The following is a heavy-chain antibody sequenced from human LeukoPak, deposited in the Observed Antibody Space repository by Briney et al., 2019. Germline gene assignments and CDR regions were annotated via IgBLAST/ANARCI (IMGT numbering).Heavy chain of an antibody. CDR1: GFTFSSYG. D-gene: IGHD6-13*01. V-gene: IGHV3-33*01. Sequence: PGGSLRLSCAASGFTFSSYGMHWVRQAPGKGQEWGAVIWYDGSNKYYADSVKGRFTISRDNSKNTLYLQMNSLRAEDTAVYYCAREGDSSSWYYYYGMDVWGQGTTVTVSS. CDR3: AREGDSSSWYYYYGMDV. CDR2: IWYDGSNK. J-gene: IGHJ6*01.